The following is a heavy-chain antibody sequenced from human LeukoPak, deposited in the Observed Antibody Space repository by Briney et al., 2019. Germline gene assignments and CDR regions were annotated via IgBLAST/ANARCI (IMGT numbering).Heavy chain of an antibody. CDR2: IYYSGST. V-gene: IGHV4-59*01. CDR3: AGANIVATLGWYFDL. J-gene: IGHJ2*01. CDR1: GGSISSYY. Sequence: SETLSLTCTVSGGSISSYYWSWIRQPPGEGLEWIGYIYYSGSTNYNPSLKSRVTISVDTSKNQFSLKLSSVTAADTAVYYCAGANIVATLGWYFDLWGRGTLVTVSS. D-gene: IGHD5-12*01.